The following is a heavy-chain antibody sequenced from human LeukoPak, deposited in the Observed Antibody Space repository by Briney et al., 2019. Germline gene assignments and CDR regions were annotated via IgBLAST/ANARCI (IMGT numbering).Heavy chain of an antibody. CDR2: ISDAARNQ. J-gene: IGHJ4*02. V-gene: IGHV3-30*04. D-gene: IGHD3-9*01. CDR3: ARSTGDFDH. CDR1: GFTFSNYA. Sequence: GRSLRLSCAASGFTFSNYAMHWVRQAPGKGLEWVATISDAARNQYYAASVKGRFSISRDNSKNTLFLQTNSLRPEDTAVYYCARSTGDFDHWGQGTLVTVSS.